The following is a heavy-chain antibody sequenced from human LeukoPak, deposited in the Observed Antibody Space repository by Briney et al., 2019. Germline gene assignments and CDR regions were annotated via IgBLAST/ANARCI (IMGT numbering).Heavy chain of an antibody. D-gene: IGHD6-13*01. Sequence: SETLSLTCAVYIGSFSGYYWSWIRQPPGKGLEWIGEINHSGSTNYNPSLKSRVTISVDTSKNQFSLKLSSVTAADTAVYYCARAYSSSWYWNWFDPWGQGTLVTVSS. CDR2: INHSGST. CDR3: ARAYSSSWYWNWFDP. CDR1: IGSFSGYY. J-gene: IGHJ5*02. V-gene: IGHV4-34*01.